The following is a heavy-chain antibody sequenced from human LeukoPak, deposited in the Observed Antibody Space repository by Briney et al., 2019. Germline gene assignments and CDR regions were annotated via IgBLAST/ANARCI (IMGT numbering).Heavy chain of an antibody. Sequence: GRSLRLSCAASGFTFSSYSMNWVRQAPGKGLEWASSISSSSSYIYYADSMKGRFTISRDNAKNSLYLQMNSLRAEDTAVYYCARDHLEYSYGVFDYWGQGTLVTVSS. CDR3: ARDHLEYSYGVFDY. D-gene: IGHD5-18*01. V-gene: IGHV3-21*01. CDR1: GFTFSSYS. J-gene: IGHJ4*02. CDR2: ISSSSSYI.